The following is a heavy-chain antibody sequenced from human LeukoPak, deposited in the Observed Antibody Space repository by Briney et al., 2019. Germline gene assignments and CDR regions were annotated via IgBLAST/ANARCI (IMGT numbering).Heavy chain of an antibody. V-gene: IGHV4-61*09. Sequence: SQTLSLICTVSGDSISSGSYYWSWIRQPAGKGPEWIGHIHTNGGTKYNPSLDSRVTISLETSDNQYSLELNSVTATDTAVYYCARSIAVTGKSWLDPWGQGTLVTVSS. CDR1: GDSISSGSYY. CDR3: ARSIAVTGKSWLDP. J-gene: IGHJ5*02. CDR2: IHTNGGT. D-gene: IGHD6-19*01.